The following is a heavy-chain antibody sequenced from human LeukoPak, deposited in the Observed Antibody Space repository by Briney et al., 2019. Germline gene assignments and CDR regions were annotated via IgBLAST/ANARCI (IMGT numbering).Heavy chain of an antibody. CDR3: AKYSSHYEYYYYYGMDV. CDR2: IRSKANSYAT. Sequence: PGGSLRLSCAASGFTFSGSAMHWVRQASGKGLEWVGRIRSKANSYATAYAASVKGRFTISRDDSKNTLYLQMNSLRAEDTAVYYCAKYSSHYEYYYYYGMDVWGQGTTVTVSS. V-gene: IGHV3-73*01. J-gene: IGHJ6*02. CDR1: GFTFSGSA. D-gene: IGHD3-22*01.